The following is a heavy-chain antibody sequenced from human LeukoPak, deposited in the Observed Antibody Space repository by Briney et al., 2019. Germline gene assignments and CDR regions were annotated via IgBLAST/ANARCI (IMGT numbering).Heavy chain of an antibody. J-gene: IGHJ4*02. CDR1: GFTFSNYV. Sequence: PGGSLRLSCAASGFTFSNYVMNWVRQAPGKGLEWVSSISSSSSHRYYADSVKGRFTISRDNAKNSLYLQMNSLRAEDTAVYYCAREEVHYYDSNGYIDYWGQGALVTVSS. V-gene: IGHV3-21*01. CDR3: AREEVHYYDSNGYIDY. CDR2: ISSSSSHR. D-gene: IGHD3-22*01.